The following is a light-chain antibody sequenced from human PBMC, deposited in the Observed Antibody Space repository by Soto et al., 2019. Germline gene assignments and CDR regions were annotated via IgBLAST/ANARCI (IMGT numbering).Light chain of an antibody. V-gene: IGKV3-15*01. J-gene: IGKJ4*01. CDR2: GAS. CDR3: QQYNNWPSLT. Sequence: EIVMTQSPATLSVSPGERATLSCRASQSVSSDLAWYQQKPGQAPRLLIYGASTRATGIPDRFSGSGFGTEFTLTISSLQSEDFAVYYCQQYNNWPSLTF. CDR1: QSVSSD.